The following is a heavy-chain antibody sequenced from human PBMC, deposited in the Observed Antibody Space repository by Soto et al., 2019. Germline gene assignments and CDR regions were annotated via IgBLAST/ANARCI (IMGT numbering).Heavy chain of an antibody. D-gene: IGHD3-3*01. CDR3: ARTRDFWSGNDAFDI. Sequence: SATLSLTYTVSGGYVSSGSYYWSWIRQPPGKGLEWIGYMYYSGSTNYNPSLKSRVTISLDTSKNQFSLKLSSVTAADTAVYFCARTRDFWSGNDAFDIWGQGTMVTVSS. CDR2: MYYSGST. V-gene: IGHV4-61*01. CDR1: GGYVSSGSYY. J-gene: IGHJ3*02.